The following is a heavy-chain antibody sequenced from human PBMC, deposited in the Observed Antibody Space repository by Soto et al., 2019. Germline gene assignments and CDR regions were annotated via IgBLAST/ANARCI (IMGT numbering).Heavy chain of an antibody. CDR2: ISGYNGNT. CDR3: ARGTPCSGSSCYAGELDY. CDR1: GYTFTNYG. D-gene: IGHD2-2*01. J-gene: IGHJ4*02. Sequence: ASVKVSCKASGYTFTNYGFSWMRRAPGQGLEWMGWISGYNGNTKYAQKFQGRVTMTTDTSTSTAYMELRSLTSDDTAVYFCARGTPCSGSSCYAGELDYWGQGTLVTVSS. V-gene: IGHV1-18*01.